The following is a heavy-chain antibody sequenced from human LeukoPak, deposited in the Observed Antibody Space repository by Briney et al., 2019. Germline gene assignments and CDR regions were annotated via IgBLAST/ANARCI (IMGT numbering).Heavy chain of an antibody. CDR3: ARGRLRGDFDY. Sequence: GGSLRLSCAASGFTFSSYEMNWVRQAPGKGLEWVSYISSSGSTIYYADSVKGRFTISRDNAKNTLYLQMNSLRAEDTAVYYCARGRLRGDFDYWGQGTLVTVSS. D-gene: IGHD2-21*01. CDR2: ISSSGSTI. CDR1: GFTFSSYE. J-gene: IGHJ4*02. V-gene: IGHV3-48*03.